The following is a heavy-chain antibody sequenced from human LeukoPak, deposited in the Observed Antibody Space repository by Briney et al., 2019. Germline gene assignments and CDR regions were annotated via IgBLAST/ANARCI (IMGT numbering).Heavy chain of an antibody. Sequence: SETLSLTCTVSGGSISSYYWSWLRQPPGKGLEWIGYIYYSGSTNYNPPLKSRVTISVDTSKNQFPLKLSSVTAADTAVYYCARTLYGDYPVLGYWGQGTLVTVSS. CDR2: IYYSGST. CDR1: GGSISSYY. D-gene: IGHD4-17*01. V-gene: IGHV4-59*01. CDR3: ARTLYGDYPVLGY. J-gene: IGHJ4*02.